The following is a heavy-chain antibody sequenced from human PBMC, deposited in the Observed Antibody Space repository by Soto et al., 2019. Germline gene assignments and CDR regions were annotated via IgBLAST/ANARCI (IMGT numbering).Heavy chain of an antibody. CDR2: IYYDGNT. V-gene: IGHV4-39*07. CDR3: AREKRKVAGLDY. Sequence: SETLSLTCSVSGGSITSSSFYWGWIRQPPGKGLECIANIYYDGNTNYNPSLKSRVTISVDTSKNQFSLKLSSVTAADTAVYYCAREKRKVAGLDYWGQGTLVTVSS. D-gene: IGHD6-19*01. J-gene: IGHJ4*02. CDR1: GGSITSSSFY.